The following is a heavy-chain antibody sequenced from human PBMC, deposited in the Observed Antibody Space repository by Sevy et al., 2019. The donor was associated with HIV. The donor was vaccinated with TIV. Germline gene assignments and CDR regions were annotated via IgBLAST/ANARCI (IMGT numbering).Heavy chain of an antibody. CDR3: VRDRFYGGDSVTFAGDF. CDR2: INPYSGGT. J-gene: IGHJ4*02. D-gene: IGHD2-21*02. Sequence: ASAKVSCKASGYTFNSFYIHWVRQAPGQGLEWMGWINPYSGGTHYAQKFQGRVTLTRDTSISVAYMDLTSLRSNDTAVYYCVRDRFYGGDSVTFAGDFWGQGTLVTVSS. CDR1: GYTFNSFY. V-gene: IGHV1-2*02.